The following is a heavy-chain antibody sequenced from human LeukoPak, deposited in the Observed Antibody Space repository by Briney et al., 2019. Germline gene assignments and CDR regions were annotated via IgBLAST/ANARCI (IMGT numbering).Heavy chain of an antibody. Sequence: ASVKVSCKASGYTFTGYYMHWVRQAPGQGLEWMGRIDPNSGGTNYAQKFQGRVTMTRDTSISTAYMELSRLRSDDTAVYYCASVLKSKRHYDILTGQSMGINAFDIWGQGTMVTVSS. J-gene: IGHJ3*02. D-gene: IGHD3-9*01. CDR3: ASVLKSKRHYDILTGQSMGINAFDI. V-gene: IGHV1-2*06. CDR2: IDPNSGGT. CDR1: GYTFTGYY.